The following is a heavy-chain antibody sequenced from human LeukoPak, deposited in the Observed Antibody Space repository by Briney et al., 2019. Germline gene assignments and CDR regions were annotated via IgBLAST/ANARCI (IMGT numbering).Heavy chain of an antibody. CDR2: IRSKANSYAT. D-gene: IGHD5-12*01. CDR1: GFTFSGSA. Sequence: GGSLRLSCAASGFTFSGSAMHWVRQASGKGLEWVGRIRSKANSYATAYAASVKGRFTISRDDSKNPAYLQMNSLRTADTAVYYRTSLPPIVATAVPYPETRVVDYWGQGTLVTVSS. J-gene: IGHJ4*02. CDR3: TSLPPIVATAVPYPETRVVDY. V-gene: IGHV3-73*01.